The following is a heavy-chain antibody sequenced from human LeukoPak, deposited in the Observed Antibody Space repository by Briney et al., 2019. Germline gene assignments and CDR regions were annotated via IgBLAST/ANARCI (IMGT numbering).Heavy chain of an antibody. CDR1: GFTFSSYA. D-gene: IGHD3-22*01. J-gene: IGHJ4*02. CDR2: ISGSGGST. CDR3: AKESLQVPYYDSSGSGFDY. V-gene: IGHV3-23*01. Sequence: GGSLRLSCAASGFTFSSYAMSWVRQAPGKGLEWVSAISGSGGSTYYADSVKGRFTISRDNSKNTLYLQMNSLRAEDTAVYYCAKESLQVPYYDSSGSGFDYWGQGTLVTVSS.